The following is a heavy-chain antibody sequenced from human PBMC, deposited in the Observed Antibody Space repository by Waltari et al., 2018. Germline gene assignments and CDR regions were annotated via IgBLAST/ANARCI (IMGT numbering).Heavy chain of an antibody. Sequence: VQLQESGPGLVKPSETLSLTCTVTGGYLSSSSWDWIRQPPGKVLEWIGYSYYSGSTNYNPSLKSRVTISVDTSKNQFSLKLSSVTAADTAVYYCASGKYSSSWYTDAFDIWGQGTMVTVSS. CDR2: SYYSGST. V-gene: IGHV4-59*01. CDR1: GGYLSSSS. CDR3: ASGKYSSSWYTDAFDI. D-gene: IGHD6-13*01. J-gene: IGHJ3*02.